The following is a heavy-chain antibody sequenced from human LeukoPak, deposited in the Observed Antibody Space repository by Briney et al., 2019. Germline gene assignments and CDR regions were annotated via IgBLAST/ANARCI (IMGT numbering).Heavy chain of an antibody. CDR3: ARVGQNYYGSGSYGNYYYVMDV. Sequence: PSQTLSLTCTVSGGSISSYYWSWIRQPPGKGLEWIGYINYSGSTNYNSSLKSRVTISVDTSKNQFSLKLTSVTAADTAVYYCARVGQNYYGSGSYGNYYYVMDVWGQGTTVTVPS. J-gene: IGHJ6*02. CDR1: GGSISSYY. V-gene: IGHV4-59*01. CDR2: INYSGST. D-gene: IGHD3-10*01.